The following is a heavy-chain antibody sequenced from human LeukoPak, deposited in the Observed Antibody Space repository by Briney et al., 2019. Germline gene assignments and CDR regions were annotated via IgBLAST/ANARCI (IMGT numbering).Heavy chain of an antibody. V-gene: IGHV4-59*01. CDR3: ARVCPYCSGGSWYAFDI. D-gene: IGHD2-15*01. CDR2: IYYSGST. CDR1: GFTFGDYA. Sequence: GSLRLSCTASGFTFGDYAMSWIRQPSGKGLEWIGDIYYSGSTNYKSSLNSRVTMSVDTSKNQFSLKLSSVTAADTAVYHCARVCPYCSGGSWYAFDIWGQGTTVTVSS. J-gene: IGHJ3*02.